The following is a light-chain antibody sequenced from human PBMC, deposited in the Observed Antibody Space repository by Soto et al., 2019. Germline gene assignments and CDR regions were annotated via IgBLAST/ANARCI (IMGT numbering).Light chain of an antibody. CDR3: AAWDDSLNGPV. Sequence: QSVLTQPPSASGTPGQRVTIFCSGSSSNIESNTVNWYQQLPGTAPKLLIYNNNHQPSGVPDRFSGSKSGTSASLAISGLQSEDESDYYCAAWDDSLNGPVFGGGTKLTVL. CDR1: SSNIESNT. CDR2: NNN. V-gene: IGLV1-44*01. J-gene: IGLJ3*02.